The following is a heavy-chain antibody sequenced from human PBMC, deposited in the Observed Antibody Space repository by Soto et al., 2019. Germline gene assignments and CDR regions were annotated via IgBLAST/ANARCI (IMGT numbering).Heavy chain of an antibody. Sequence: GASVKVSCKASGGTFSSYTISWVRQAPGQGLEWMGRIIPILGIANYAQKFQGRVTITADKSTSTAYMELSSLRSEDTAVYYCARDRTIFGTPRNYFDYWGQGTLVTVSS. V-gene: IGHV1-69*04. D-gene: IGHD3-3*01. J-gene: IGHJ4*02. CDR3: ARDRTIFGTPRNYFDY. CDR2: IIPILGIA. CDR1: GGTFSSYT.